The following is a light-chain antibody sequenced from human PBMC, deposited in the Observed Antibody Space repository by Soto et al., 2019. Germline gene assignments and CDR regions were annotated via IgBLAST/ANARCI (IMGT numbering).Light chain of an antibody. CDR2: YDR. CDR1: NIGSTS. Sequence: SYELTQPPSVSVAPEKTARITCGGNNIGSTSVHWYQQKPGQAPVLVISYDRDRPSGIPERFSGSNSGNTATLTISRVEAGDEADYYCQVRDTSSDHSVVFGGGTQLTVL. CDR3: QVRDTSSDHSVV. J-gene: IGLJ2*01. V-gene: IGLV3-21*04.